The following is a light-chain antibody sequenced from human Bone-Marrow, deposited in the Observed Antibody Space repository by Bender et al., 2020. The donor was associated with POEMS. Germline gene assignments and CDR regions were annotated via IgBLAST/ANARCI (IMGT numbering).Light chain of an antibody. CDR2: RKN. V-gene: IGLV1-47*01. CDR1: RSNSGHNY. CDR3: AVWDNSLANWV. J-gene: IGLJ3*02. Sequence: RSNSGHNYVSWCQHVPGTAPKVLIFRKNQRPSAVRERISGSKSGSSASLAISGLRSEDEADYYCAVWDNSLANWVFGGGTKLTVL.